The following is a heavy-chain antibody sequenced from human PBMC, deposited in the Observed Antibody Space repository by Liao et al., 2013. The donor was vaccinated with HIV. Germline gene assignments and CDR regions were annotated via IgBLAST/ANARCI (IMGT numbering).Heavy chain of an antibody. V-gene: IGHV4-61*02. Sequence: QVQLQESGPGLVKPSQTLSLTCTVSGGSISSGSYYWSWIRQPAGKGLEWIGRIYTSGSTNYNPSLKSRVTISVDTSKNQFSLKLSSVTAADTAVYYCARVDRYFFDYWGQGTLVTASS. CDR2: IYTSGST. CDR3: ARVDRYFFDY. CDR1: GGSISSGSYY. J-gene: IGHJ4*02. D-gene: IGHD3/OR15-3a*01.